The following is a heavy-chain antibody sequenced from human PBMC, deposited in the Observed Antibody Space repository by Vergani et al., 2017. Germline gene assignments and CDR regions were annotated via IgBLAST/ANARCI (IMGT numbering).Heavy chain of an antibody. V-gene: IGHV1-69*18. CDR2: IIPIFGTA. CDR3: ARGPPASDSSGYYYYFGAFDI. Sequence: QVQLVQSGAEVKKPGSSVKVSCKASGGTFSSYAISWVRQAPGQGLEWMGRIIPIFGTANYAQKFQGRVTITADESTRTAYMELSSLRSEDTAVYYCARGPPASDSSGYYYYFGAFDIWGQGTMVTVSS. CDR1: GGTFSSYA. D-gene: IGHD3-22*01. J-gene: IGHJ3*02.